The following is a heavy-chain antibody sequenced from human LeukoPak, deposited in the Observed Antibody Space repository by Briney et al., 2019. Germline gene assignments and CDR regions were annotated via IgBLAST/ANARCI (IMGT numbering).Heavy chain of an antibody. CDR3: ARSGVGPFDY. J-gene: IGHJ4*02. V-gene: IGHV3-30*04. CDR2: IAYDGSKE. CDR1: GFTFSTYA. D-gene: IGHD1-26*01. Sequence: GGSLRLSCAASGFTFSTYALHWVRQAPGKGLEWVAAIAYDGSKEYYPDSAKGRFTISRDNSKNTLYLQMNSLRAEDTAVYYCARSGVGPFDYWGQGTLVTVSS.